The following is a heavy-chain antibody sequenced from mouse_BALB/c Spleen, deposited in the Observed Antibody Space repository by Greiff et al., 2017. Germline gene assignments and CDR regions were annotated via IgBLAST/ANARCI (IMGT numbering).Heavy chain of an antibody. V-gene: IGHV1-7*01. D-gene: IGHD4-1*01. Sequence: QVQLKQSGAELAKPGASVKMSCKASGYTFTSYWMHWVKQRPGQGLEWIGYINPSTGYTEYNQKFKDKATLTADKSSSTAYMQLSSLTSEDSAVYYCARARGTGTSNYWGQGTTLTVSS. CDR1: GYTFTSYW. CDR2: INPSTGYT. J-gene: IGHJ2*01. CDR3: ARARGTGTSNY.